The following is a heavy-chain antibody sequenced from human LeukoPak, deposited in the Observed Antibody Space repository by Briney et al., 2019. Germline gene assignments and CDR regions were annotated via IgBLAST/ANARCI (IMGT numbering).Heavy chain of an antibody. CDR1: GGSISSSSYY. Sequence: PSETLSLTCTVSGGSISSSSYYWGWVRQPPGKGLEWIGSMHYSGSTYYNPSLKSRVTISVDTSKNQFSLNLNSVTAADTAVYYCARAQWVVPAADYYYYCMDVWGKGTTVTVSS. CDR2: MHYSGST. J-gene: IGHJ6*03. D-gene: IGHD2-2*01. V-gene: IGHV4-39*07. CDR3: ARAQWVVPAADYYYYCMDV.